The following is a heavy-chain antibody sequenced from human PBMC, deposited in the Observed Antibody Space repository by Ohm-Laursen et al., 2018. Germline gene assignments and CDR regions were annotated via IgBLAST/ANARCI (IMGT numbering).Heavy chain of an antibody. CDR3: VSDPPGSGWSFHN. D-gene: IGHD6-19*01. J-gene: IGHJ4*02. CDR1: GFTFSSYS. V-gene: IGHV3-74*01. CDR2: INSDGSST. Sequence: SLRLSCAASGFTFSSYSMTWVRQAPGKGLVWVSRINSDGSSTSYADSVKGRFTISRDNSKNTVYLQMSSLTAEDTAVYYCVSDPPGSGWSFHNWGQGTLVTVSS.